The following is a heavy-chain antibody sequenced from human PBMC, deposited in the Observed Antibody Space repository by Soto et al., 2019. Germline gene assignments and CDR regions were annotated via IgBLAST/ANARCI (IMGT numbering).Heavy chain of an antibody. V-gene: IGHV1-18*01. CDR2: ISAYDGKT. Sequence: ASVKVSCKTSGYTFNTYGINWVRQAPGRGLELMGWISAYDGKTTYAEKFQGRVTLTTDTSTSTAYMELRSLRSDDTAIYYCARDPHEFWTSYWFDPWGQGTPVTVSS. CDR3: ARDPHEFWTSYWFDP. J-gene: IGHJ5*02. D-gene: IGHD3-3*01. CDR1: GYTFNTYG.